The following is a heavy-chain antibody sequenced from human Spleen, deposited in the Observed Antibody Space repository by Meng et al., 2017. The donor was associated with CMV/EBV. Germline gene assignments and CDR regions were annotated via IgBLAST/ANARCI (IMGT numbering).Heavy chain of an antibody. V-gene: IGHV2-5*02. J-gene: IGHJ5*01. CDR2: IDWDDEK. CDR1: GFSLSTSGVS. Sequence: SGFSLSTSGVSVGWIRQPPGKALEWLALIDWDDEKRYSSSLKRRLTITKDTSKNQVVLTMTNMDPVDTATFYCAHRRAGVTTLFDFWGQGTLGHRLL. D-gene: IGHD4-17*01. CDR3: AHRRAGVTTLFDF.